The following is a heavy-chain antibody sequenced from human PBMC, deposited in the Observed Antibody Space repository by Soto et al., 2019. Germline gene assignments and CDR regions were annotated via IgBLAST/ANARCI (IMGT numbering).Heavy chain of an antibody. Sequence: SETLSLTCTVSGGSISSYYWSWIRQPPGKGLEWIGYIYYSGSTNYNPSLKSRVTISVDTSKNQFSLKLSSVTAADTAVYYCARVPSRSSWFRFDYWGQGTLVTVSS. CDR2: IYYSGST. V-gene: IGHV4-59*01. J-gene: IGHJ4*02. CDR3: ARVPSRSSWFRFDY. D-gene: IGHD6-13*01. CDR1: GGSISSYY.